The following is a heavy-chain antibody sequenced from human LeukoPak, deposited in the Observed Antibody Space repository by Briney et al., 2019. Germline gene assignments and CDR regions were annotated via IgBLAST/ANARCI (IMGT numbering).Heavy chain of an antibody. D-gene: IGHD3-22*01. Sequence: SETLSLTCAVYGGSFSGYYWSWIRQPPGKGLEWIGEINHSGSTNYNPSLKSRVTISVDTSKNQFSLKLSSVTAADTAAYYCARGDYYDSSGYPDPWDYWGQGTLVTVSS. CDR3: ARGDYYDSSGYPDPWDY. V-gene: IGHV4-34*01. CDR1: GGSFSGYY. CDR2: INHSGST. J-gene: IGHJ4*02.